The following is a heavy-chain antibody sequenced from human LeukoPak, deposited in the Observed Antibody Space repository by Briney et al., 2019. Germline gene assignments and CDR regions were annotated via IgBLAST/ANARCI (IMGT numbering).Heavy chain of an antibody. CDR1: GFTFSSYA. D-gene: IGHD2-2*01. CDR3: ARPEGPRGSTPFDP. V-gene: IGHV3-30*04. Sequence: GRSLRLSCAASGFTFSSYAMHWVRQAPGKGLEWVAVISYDGSNKYYADSVKGRFTISRDNSKNTLYLQMNSLRAEDTAVYYCARPEGPRGSTPFDPWAREPWSPSPQ. J-gene: IGHJ5*02. CDR2: ISYDGSNK.